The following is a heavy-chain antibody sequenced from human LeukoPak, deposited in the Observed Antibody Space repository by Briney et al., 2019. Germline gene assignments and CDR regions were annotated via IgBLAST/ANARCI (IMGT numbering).Heavy chain of an antibody. J-gene: IGHJ4*02. V-gene: IGHV1-18*01. D-gene: IGHD3-22*01. CDR2: ISAYNGNT. Sequence: GASVKVSCKASGYTFTSYGISWVRQAPGQGLEWMGWISAYNGNTNYAQKLQGRVTMTTDTSTSTAYMELRSPRSDDTAVYYCARVRTYYYDSSGYRRGLFDYWGQGTLVTVSS. CDR1: GYTFTSYG. CDR3: ARVRTYYYDSSGYRRGLFDY.